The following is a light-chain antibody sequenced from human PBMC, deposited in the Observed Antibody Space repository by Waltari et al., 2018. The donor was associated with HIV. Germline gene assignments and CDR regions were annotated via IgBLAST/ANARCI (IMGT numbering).Light chain of an antibody. CDR1: SSDIGAYDS. J-gene: IGLJ3*02. CDR3: SSYGDSLRVL. Sequence: QSALTQPPSASGSLGQSVTIHCTGSSSDIGAYDSVSWFQQHPRSAPKLLLYEVTRRPSTVSDRFSGSRSGSTAFLTVAGLQPDDEATYFCSSYGDSLRVLFGGGTNVTVL. V-gene: IGLV2-8*01. CDR2: EVT.